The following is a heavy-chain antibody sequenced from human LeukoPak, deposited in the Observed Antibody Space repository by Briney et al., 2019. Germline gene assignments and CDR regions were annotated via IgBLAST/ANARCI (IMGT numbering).Heavy chain of an antibody. Sequence: GGSLGLSCTASDFSVSNNYMSWVRQAPGKGLEWLSIIYAGGSTYYAQSVKGRFTISRDTSKNTLYLQMNGLRVDDTAMYYCVRKRNSYFDYWGQGTLVTVSS. D-gene: IGHD4-23*01. CDR3: VRKRNSYFDY. J-gene: IGHJ4*02. CDR1: DFSVSNNY. CDR2: IYAGGST. V-gene: IGHV3-53*01.